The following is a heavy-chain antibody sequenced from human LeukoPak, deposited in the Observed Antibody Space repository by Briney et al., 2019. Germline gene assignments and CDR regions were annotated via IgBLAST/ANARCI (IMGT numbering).Heavy chain of an antibody. D-gene: IGHD6-19*01. V-gene: IGHV3-11*01. J-gene: IGHJ4*02. CDR2: ISPGGNTI. Sequence: GASLRLSCAAYGFTFSDYHMNWIRQAPGKGLEWVSYISPGGNTIYFADSVNGRFTLSRDSARNSLSLQMNSLTAEDTAVYYCAAGRDIAVAGPGGYFDYWGRGTLVTVSS. CDR3: AAGRDIAVAGPGGYFDY. CDR1: GFTFSDYH.